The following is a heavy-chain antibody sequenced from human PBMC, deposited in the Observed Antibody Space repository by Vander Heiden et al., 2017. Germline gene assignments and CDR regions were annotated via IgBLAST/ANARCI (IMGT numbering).Heavy chain of an antibody. Sequence: EVQLVESGGGLVKPGGPLRLSCAASGFTFSSYSMNWVRQAPGKGLEWVSSISSSSSYIYYADSVKGRFTISRDNAKNSLYLQMNSLRAEDTAVYYCARAFGSSWDVDYWGQGTLVTVSS. CDR1: GFTFSSYS. J-gene: IGHJ4*02. CDR2: ISSSSSYI. V-gene: IGHV3-21*01. CDR3: ARAFGSSWDVDY. D-gene: IGHD6-6*01.